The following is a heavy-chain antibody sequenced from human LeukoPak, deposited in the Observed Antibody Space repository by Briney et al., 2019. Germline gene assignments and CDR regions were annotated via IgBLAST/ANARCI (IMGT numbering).Heavy chain of an antibody. CDR1: GLTFDDYG. J-gene: IGHJ6*03. CDR2: ITSSSDTI. CDR3: ARYDYGDYEDYFYYMDV. D-gene: IGHD4-17*01. Sequence: GGSLRLSCAASGLTFDDYGMSWVRQAPGKGLEWVACITSSSDTISYADSVKGRFTISRDNAKNSLYLQMDGLRAEDTAVYYCARYDYGDYEDYFYYMDVWGKGTAVSVSS. V-gene: IGHV3-48*01.